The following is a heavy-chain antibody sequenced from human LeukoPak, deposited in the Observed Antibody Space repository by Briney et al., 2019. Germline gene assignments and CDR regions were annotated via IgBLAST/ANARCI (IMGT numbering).Heavy chain of an antibody. V-gene: IGHV3-23*01. CDR2: ISGSGGST. CDR1: GFTFSSYG. D-gene: IGHD3-22*01. CDR3: AKSDYDSSGYYPDY. Sequence: GGTLRLSCAASGFTFSSYGMSWVRQAPGKGLEWVSAISGSGGSTYYADSVKGRFTISRDNSKNTLYLQMNSLRAEDTAVYYCAKSDYDSSGYYPDYWGQGTLVTVSS. J-gene: IGHJ4*02.